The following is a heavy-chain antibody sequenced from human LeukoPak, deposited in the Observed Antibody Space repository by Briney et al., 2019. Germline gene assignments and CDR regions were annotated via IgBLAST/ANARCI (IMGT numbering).Heavy chain of an antibody. CDR2: ISGSGGST. J-gene: IGHJ4*02. Sequence: PGGSLRLSCAASGFTFSSYAMSWVRQAPGKGLEWVSAISGSGGSTYYADSVKGRFTISRDNSKNALYLQMDSLRAEDTAVYYCAKVGDGLPIYWGQGTLVTVSS. V-gene: IGHV3-23*01. D-gene: IGHD5-12*01. CDR3: AKVGDGLPIY. CDR1: GFTFSSYA.